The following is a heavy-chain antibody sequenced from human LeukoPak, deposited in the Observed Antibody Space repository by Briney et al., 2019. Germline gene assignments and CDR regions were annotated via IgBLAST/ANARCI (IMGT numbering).Heavy chain of an antibody. D-gene: IGHD1/OR15-1a*01. CDR1: GGSISSYY. CDR3: ARGGWNKFDY. Sequence: SETLSLTCTVSGGSISSYYWSWIRQPAGKGLEWIGRIYSSGTTNYNPPLKSRVTMSVDTSKNQFSLKLSSVTAADTAVYYCARGGWNKFDYWGQGTLVTVSS. J-gene: IGHJ4*02. CDR2: IYSSGTT. V-gene: IGHV4-4*07.